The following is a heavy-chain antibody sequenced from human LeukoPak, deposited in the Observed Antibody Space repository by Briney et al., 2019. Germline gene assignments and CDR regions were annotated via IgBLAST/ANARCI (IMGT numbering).Heavy chain of an antibody. CDR1: GFTFSSYA. CDR3: AKVGG. Sequence: PGGSLRLSCAASGFTFSSYAMSWVRQAPGKGLEWVSAISGGSSGTYYADSVKGRLTVSRDNSKNTLYLQVNSLRAEDTAVYYCAKVGGRGQGALVTVSS. CDR2: ISGGSSGT. D-gene: IGHD1-26*01. J-gene: IGHJ4*01. V-gene: IGHV3-23*01.